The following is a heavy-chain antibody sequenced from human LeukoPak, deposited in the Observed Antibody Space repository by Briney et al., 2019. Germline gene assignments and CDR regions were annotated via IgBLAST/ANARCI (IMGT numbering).Heavy chain of an antibody. D-gene: IGHD6-19*01. Sequence: PGKSLRLSCTASGFTFNTHGMHWVRQVPGKGLEWVTLISPDGNKKYYADSVKGRFTISRDNSKNTMYLQMNSLKTEDTAIYYCAKVRSSGWHEPYHYYGMDVWGQGTTVIVSS. CDR2: ISPDGNKK. V-gene: IGHV3-30*18. J-gene: IGHJ6*02. CDR1: GFTFNTHG. CDR3: AKVRSSGWHEPYHYYGMDV.